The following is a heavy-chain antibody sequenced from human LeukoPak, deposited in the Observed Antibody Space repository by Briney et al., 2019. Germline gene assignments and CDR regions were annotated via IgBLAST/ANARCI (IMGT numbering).Heavy chain of an antibody. CDR1: GGSISSYY. J-gene: IGHJ4*02. V-gene: IGHV4-59*01. CDR3: ARVRDSSGYYLTHFDY. Sequence: SETLSLTCTVSGGSISSYYWSWIRQPPGKGLEWIGYIYYSGSTNYNPSLKSRVTISVDTSKNQFSLKLSSVTAADTAVYYCARVRDSSGYYLTHFDYWGQGTLVTVSS. CDR2: IYYSGST. D-gene: IGHD3-22*01.